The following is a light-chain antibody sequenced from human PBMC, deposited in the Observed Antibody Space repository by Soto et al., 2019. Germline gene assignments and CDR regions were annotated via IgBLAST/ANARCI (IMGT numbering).Light chain of an antibody. J-gene: IGKJ1*01. CDR1: QSISSSY. V-gene: IGKV3-20*01. Sequence: EIVLTQSPGTVSLSPGERGTLSCRASQSISSSYLAWYQKKPGQPPRLLIYGASSRATGVPDRFSGSGSGTDFTLTISRLEPEDFAVYYCQQYGNSPPTFGQGTKVEIK. CDR2: GAS. CDR3: QQYGNSPPT.